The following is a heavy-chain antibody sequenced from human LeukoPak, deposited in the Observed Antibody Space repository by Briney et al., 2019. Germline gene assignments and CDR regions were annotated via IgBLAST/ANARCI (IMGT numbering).Heavy chain of an antibody. CDR3: AREGGGSGYYY. D-gene: IGHD3-22*01. V-gene: IGHV4-30-4*08. CDR1: GGCISSGDYY. Sequence: SETLSLTCTVSGGCISSGDYYWSWIRQPPGKGLEWIGYIYYSGSTYYNPSLKSRVTISVDTSKNQFSLKLSSVTAADTAVYYCAREGGGSGYYYWGQGTLVTVSS. J-gene: IGHJ4*02. CDR2: IYYSGST.